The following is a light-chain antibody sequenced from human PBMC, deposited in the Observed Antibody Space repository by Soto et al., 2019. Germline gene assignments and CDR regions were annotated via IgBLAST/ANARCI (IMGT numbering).Light chain of an antibody. CDR2: EVS. CDR1: SSDVGTYNR. Sequence: QSALTQPPSVSGSPGQSVTISCTGTSSDVGTYNRVSWYQQPPGTAPKLMIYEVSNRPSGVPDRFSGSKSGNTASLTISGLQAEDEADYYCSSYTSSSLVFGTGTKVTVL. J-gene: IGLJ1*01. V-gene: IGLV2-18*02. CDR3: SSYTSSSLV.